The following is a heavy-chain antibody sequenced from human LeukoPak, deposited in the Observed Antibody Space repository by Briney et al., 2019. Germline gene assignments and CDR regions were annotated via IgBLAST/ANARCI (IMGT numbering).Heavy chain of an antibody. CDR3: ATAGSYRFDF. Sequence: GGSLRLSCVGSGFTFSNSWIHWVRQAPGKGLVWVSRVNPDGSTTNYADSVNGRFTISRDNAKNTLYLQMNSLTVEDTAVYYCATAGSYRFDFWGQGTLVTVSS. V-gene: IGHV3-74*01. CDR2: VNPDGSTT. CDR1: GFTFSNSW. D-gene: IGHD3-16*02. J-gene: IGHJ4*02.